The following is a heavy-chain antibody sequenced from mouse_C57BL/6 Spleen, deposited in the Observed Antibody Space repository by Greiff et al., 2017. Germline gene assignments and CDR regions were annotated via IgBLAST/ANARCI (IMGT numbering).Heavy chain of an antibody. V-gene: IGHV7-1*01. CDR3: ARDIYYGYDDWYFDV. CDR1: GFTFSDFY. D-gene: IGHD2-2*01. Sequence: EVQLVESGGGLVQSGRSLRLSCATSGFTFSDFYMEWVRQAPGKGLEWIAASRNKANDYTTEYSASVKGRFIVSRDTSQSILYLQMNALRAEDTAIYYCARDIYYGYDDWYFDVWGTGTTVTVSS. CDR2: SRNKANDYTT. J-gene: IGHJ1*03.